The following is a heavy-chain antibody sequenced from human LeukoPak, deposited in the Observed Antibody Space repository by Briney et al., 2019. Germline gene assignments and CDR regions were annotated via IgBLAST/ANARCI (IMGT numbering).Heavy chain of an antibody. D-gene: IGHD5-18*01. CDR3: AREGKYSYGFD. CDR2: ISYDGSNK. CDR1: GFTLSSYA. Sequence: GGSLRLSCAAAGFTLSSYAIHWVRQAAGRGLEWVAVISYDGSNKYYADSVKGRFTISRDNSKNTLYLQMNSLRAEDTAVYYCAREGKYSYGFDWGQGTLVTVSS. J-gene: IGHJ4*02. V-gene: IGHV3-30-3*01.